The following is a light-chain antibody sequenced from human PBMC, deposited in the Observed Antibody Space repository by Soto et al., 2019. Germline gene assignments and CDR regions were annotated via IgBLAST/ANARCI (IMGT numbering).Light chain of an antibody. V-gene: IGLV2-14*01. CDR2: EVS. Sequence: QSALTQPASVSGSPGQSITISCTGTSSDVGGYNYVSWYQHHPGKAPKLMIFEVSNRPSGVSNRFSGSKSGNTASLNISGLQAEDEADYYCSSYTSSSTLVVFGGGTQLTVL. CDR1: SSDVGGYNY. CDR3: SSYTSSSTLVV. J-gene: IGLJ2*01.